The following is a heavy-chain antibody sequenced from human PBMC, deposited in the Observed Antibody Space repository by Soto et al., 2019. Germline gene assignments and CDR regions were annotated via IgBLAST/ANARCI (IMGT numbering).Heavy chain of an antibody. V-gene: IGHV3-23*01. CDR3: AKDLREAALTYYGMDV. Sequence: PGGSLRLSCAAPGFTFSSYAMSWVRQAPGKGLEWVSAISGSGGSTYYADSVKGRFTISRDNSKNTLYLQMNSLRAEDTAVYYCAKDLREAALTYYGMDVWGQGTTVTVSS. CDR1: GFTFSSYA. CDR2: ISGSGGST. D-gene: IGHD6-13*01. J-gene: IGHJ6*02.